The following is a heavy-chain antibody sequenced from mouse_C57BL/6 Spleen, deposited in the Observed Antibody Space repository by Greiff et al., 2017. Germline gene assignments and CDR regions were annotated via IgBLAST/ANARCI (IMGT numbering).Heavy chain of an antibody. CDR3: TRPSYYYGSSYWYFDV. V-gene: IGHV1-15*01. CDR1: GYTFTDYE. CDR2: IDPETGGT. D-gene: IGHD1-1*01. Sequence: VQRVESGAELVRPGASVTLSCKASGYTFTDYEMHWVKQTPVHGLEWIGAIDPETGGTAYNQKFKGKAILTADKSSSTAYMELRSLTSEDSAVYYCTRPSYYYGSSYWYFDVWGTGTTVTVSS. J-gene: IGHJ1*03.